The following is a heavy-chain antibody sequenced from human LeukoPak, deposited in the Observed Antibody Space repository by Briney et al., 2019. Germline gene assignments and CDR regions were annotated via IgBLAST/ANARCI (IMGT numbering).Heavy chain of an antibody. CDR1: GGSISSAGYY. Sequence: SETLSLTCSVSGGSISSAGYYWSWIRQPAGKGLEWIGRIYTSGSTNYNPSLKSRVTISVDTSKNQFSLKVSSVTAADTAVYYCARVFDSGSQAYFYYMDVWGKGTTVTISS. V-gene: IGHV4-61*02. CDR3: ARVFDSGSQAYFYYMDV. D-gene: IGHD3-10*01. J-gene: IGHJ6*03. CDR2: IYTSGST.